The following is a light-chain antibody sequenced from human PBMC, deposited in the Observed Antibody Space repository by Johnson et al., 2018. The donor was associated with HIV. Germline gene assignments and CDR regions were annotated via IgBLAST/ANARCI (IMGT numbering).Light chain of an antibody. Sequence: QPVLTQPPSVSAAPGQKVTISCSGSSSNIGNNYVSWYQHLPGAAPKLLIYDNNKRPSGIPDRFSGSKSGTSATLGITGLQTGDEADYYCGTWDSSLSAGQVFGTGTKVTVL. CDR3: GTWDSSLSAGQV. V-gene: IGLV1-51*01. CDR1: SSNIGNNY. CDR2: DNN. J-gene: IGLJ1*01.